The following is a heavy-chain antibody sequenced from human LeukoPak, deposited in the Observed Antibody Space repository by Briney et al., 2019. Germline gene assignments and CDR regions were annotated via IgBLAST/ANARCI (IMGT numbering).Heavy chain of an antibody. Sequence: ETLSLTCTVSGGSVSSSYMSWVRQAPGKGLEWVSVIYAGGTTYYPDSVKGRFTISRDNSKNTLYLQMDSLRSEDTAVYYCATNGYSGTYNRYFDSWGQGTLVTVSS. CDR2: IYAGGTT. CDR3: ATNGYSGTYNRYFDS. V-gene: IGHV3-53*05. J-gene: IGHJ4*02. D-gene: IGHD1-26*01. CDR1: GGSVSSSY.